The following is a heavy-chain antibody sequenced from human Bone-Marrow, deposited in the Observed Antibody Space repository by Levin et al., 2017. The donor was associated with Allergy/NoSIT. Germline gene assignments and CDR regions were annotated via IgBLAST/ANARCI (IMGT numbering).Heavy chain of an antibody. CDR3: ATTSGTTVALGD. CDR2: IYPDDSDT. D-gene: IGHD1-1*01. J-gene: IGHJ4*02. CDR1: GYSFTNHW. V-gene: IGHV5-51*01. Sequence: RASVKVSCKASGYSFTNHWIGWVRQMPGKGLEWMGIIYPDDSDTRYSPSFQGQVTISVDKSISTAYLQWSSLKASATAMYYCATTSGTTVALGDWGQGTLVTVSS.